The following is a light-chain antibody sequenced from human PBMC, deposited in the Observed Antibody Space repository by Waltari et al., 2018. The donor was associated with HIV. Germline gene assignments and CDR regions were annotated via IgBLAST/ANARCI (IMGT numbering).Light chain of an antibody. V-gene: IGKV3-20*01. J-gene: IGKJ2*01. CDR1: KSVSSNF. CDR3: QQYNNWPPEYT. Sequence: EIVLTQSPGTLCLSPGERATLSCRASKSVSSNFLAWYQQKPGHAPRLLIYGASSRATGIPDRFSGSGSVTDFTLTITRLEPEAFAVYHCQQYNNWPPEYTFGQGTKLEIK. CDR2: GAS.